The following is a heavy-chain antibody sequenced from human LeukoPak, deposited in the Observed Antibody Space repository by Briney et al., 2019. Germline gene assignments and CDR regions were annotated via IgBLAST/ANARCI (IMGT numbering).Heavy chain of an antibody. CDR1: GLTVSSNS. CDR3: ARSTLPAATGYYFDY. Sequence: PGGSLRLSCAASGLTVSSNSISWVRQAPGKGLEWVSVIYSGGSTYYADSVKGRFTISRDNSKNTLYLQMNSLRAEDTAVYYCARSTLPAATGYYFDYWGQGTLVTVSS. J-gene: IGHJ4*02. V-gene: IGHV3-66*02. CDR2: IYSGGST. D-gene: IGHD2-2*01.